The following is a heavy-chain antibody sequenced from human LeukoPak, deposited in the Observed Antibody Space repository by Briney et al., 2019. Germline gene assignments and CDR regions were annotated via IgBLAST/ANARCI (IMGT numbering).Heavy chain of an antibody. J-gene: IGHJ3*02. D-gene: IGHD3-22*01. V-gene: IGHV3-30*18. CDR1: GFTFSSYG. Sequence: PGGSLRLSCATSGFTFSSYGMHWVRQAPGKGLEWVAVISYDGSNKYYADSVKGRFTISRDNSKNTLYLQMNSLRAEDTAVYYCAKLLAYYYDSSGYEDAFDIWGQGTMVTVSS. CDR3: AKLLAYYYDSSGYEDAFDI. CDR2: ISYDGSNK.